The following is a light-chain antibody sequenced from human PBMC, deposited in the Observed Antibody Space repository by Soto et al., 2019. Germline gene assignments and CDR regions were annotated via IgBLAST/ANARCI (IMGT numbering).Light chain of an antibody. CDR2: DTS. CDR3: LQRNKWRRT. V-gene: IGKV3-11*01. CDR1: QSVTNY. J-gene: IGKJ2*01. Sequence: EVVLTQSPATLSLSPGERATLSCRASQSVTNYVAWYQQKPGQAPRLLIYDTSKRATGIPARFSGSGSGTDLTLTISSLEPGDFALYYCLQRNKWRRTFGQGTKLEIK.